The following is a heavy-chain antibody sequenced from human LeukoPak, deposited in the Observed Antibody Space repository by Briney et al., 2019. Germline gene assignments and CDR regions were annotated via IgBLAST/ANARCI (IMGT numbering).Heavy chain of an antibody. V-gene: IGHV3-30-3*01. CDR2: IVYDGSNK. CDR1: GFTFSSYA. Sequence: QSGGSLRLSCAASGFTFSSYAMHWVRQAPGKGLEWVAVIVYDGSNKKYADSVKGRFTISRDNSKNTLYLQMNSLRAEDTAVYYCARGSLDGTYTFDIWGQGAMVTVSS. CDR3: ARGSLDGTYTFDI. D-gene: IGHD1-1*01. J-gene: IGHJ3*02.